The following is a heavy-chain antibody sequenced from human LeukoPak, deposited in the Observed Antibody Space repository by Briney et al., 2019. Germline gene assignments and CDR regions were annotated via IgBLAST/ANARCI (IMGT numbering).Heavy chain of an antibody. Sequence: SETLSLTCTVSGYSISSGYYWGWIRQPPGKGLEWIGSIYHSGSTYYNPSLKSRVTISIDTSKNQFSLKLSSVTAADTAVYYCARGRNSGSSYSPFDYWGQGTLVTVSS. CDR3: ARGRNSGSSYSPFDY. D-gene: IGHD1-26*01. CDR1: GYSISSGYY. CDR2: IYHSGST. J-gene: IGHJ4*02. V-gene: IGHV4-38-2*02.